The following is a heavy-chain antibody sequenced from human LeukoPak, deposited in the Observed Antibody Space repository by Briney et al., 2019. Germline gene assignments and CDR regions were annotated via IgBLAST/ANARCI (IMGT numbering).Heavy chain of an antibody. V-gene: IGHV4-4*07. CDR3: AGEGGDPRWLDP. Sequence: SETLSLTCTVSGGSISTFYWTWIRQPAGKGLEWIGRINNSGSTNSNPSLRSRVSMSVDRSKNLFSVTLSSVTAADTAVYFCAGEGGDPRWLDPWGQGTLVTVSS. CDR2: INNSGST. D-gene: IGHD6-25*01. J-gene: IGHJ5*02. CDR1: GGSISTFY.